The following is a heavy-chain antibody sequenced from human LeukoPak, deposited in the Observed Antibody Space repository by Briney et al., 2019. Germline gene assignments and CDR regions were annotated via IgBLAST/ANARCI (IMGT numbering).Heavy chain of an antibody. D-gene: IGHD1-26*01. CDR3: ARGGTTTAEYYFDY. CDR1: GGSISSYC. J-gene: IGHJ4*02. Sequence: PSETLSLTCTVSGGSISSYCWSWIRQPAGKGLEWIGRIYTSGSTNYNPSLKSRVTMSVDTSKNQFSLKLSSVTAADTAVYYCARGGTTTAEYYFDYWGQGTLVTVSS. CDR2: IYTSGST. V-gene: IGHV4-4*07.